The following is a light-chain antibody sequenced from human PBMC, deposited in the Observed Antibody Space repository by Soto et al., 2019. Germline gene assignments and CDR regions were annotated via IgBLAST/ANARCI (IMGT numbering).Light chain of an antibody. Sequence: PGKRLTLSCRASQSVSSSYITRYQQKPGQAPRHLIYGASTRATGIPATFSVSDSGTDFTLTISRLEPEDFAVYYCQQYGSSPPITFGQGTRLEIK. CDR2: GAS. CDR3: QQYGSSPPIT. J-gene: IGKJ5*01. V-gene: IGKV3-20*01. CDR1: QSVSSSY.